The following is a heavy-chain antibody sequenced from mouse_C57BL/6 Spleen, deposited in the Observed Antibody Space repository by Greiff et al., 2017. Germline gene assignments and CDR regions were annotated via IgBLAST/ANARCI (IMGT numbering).Heavy chain of an antibody. CDR1: GYTFTDYY. D-gene: IGHD2-2*01. Sequence: EVQLQQSGPELVKPGASVKISCKASGYTFTDYYMNWVKQSHGKSLEWIGDINPNNGGTSYNQKFKGKATLTVDKSSSTAYMELRSLTSEDSAVYYCARTTGYYYAMDYWSQVTSVTVSS. CDR2: INPNNGGT. CDR3: ARTTGYYYAMDY. V-gene: IGHV1-26*01. J-gene: IGHJ4*01.